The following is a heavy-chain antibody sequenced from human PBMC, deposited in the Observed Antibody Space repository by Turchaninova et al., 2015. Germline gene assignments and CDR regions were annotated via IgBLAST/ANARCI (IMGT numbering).Heavy chain of an antibody. J-gene: IGHJ4*02. Sequence: GGGLVQPGGSLRLSCAASGFTVSSNYMSWVRQAPGKGLEWVSVIYSGGSTYYADSVKGRFTISRDNSKNTLYLQMNSLRAEDTAVYYCARDFYYDSSGSGHYFDYWGQGTLVTVSS. CDR3: ARDFYYDSSGSGHYFDY. CDR2: IYSGGST. CDR1: GFTVSSNY. V-gene: IGHV3-66*01. D-gene: IGHD3-22*01.